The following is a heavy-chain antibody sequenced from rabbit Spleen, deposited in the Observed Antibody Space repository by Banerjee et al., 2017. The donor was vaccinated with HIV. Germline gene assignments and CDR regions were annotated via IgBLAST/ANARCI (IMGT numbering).Heavy chain of an antibody. V-gene: IGHV1S45*01. CDR3: ARSGVSGGWVYNL. J-gene: IGHJ4*01. D-gene: IGHD1-1*01. Sequence: QEQLEESGGDLVKPEGSLTLTCTASGFSFSSSYWICWVRQAPGKGLEWISCIAGSSSGFTYSATWAKGRFTCSKTSSTTVTLQMTSLTVADTATYFSARSGVSGGWVYNLWGPGTLVTVS. CDR1: GFSFSSSYW. CDR2: IAGSSSGFT.